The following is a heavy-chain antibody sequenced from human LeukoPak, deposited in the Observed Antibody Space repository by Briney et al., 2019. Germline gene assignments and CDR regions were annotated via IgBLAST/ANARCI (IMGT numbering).Heavy chain of an antibody. V-gene: IGHV3-7*01. CDR1: GFTFSNYW. J-gene: IGHJ4*02. CDR2: IKYDGRDK. D-gene: IGHD1-26*01. CDR3: ARYLNSGPEDF. Sequence: GGSLRLSCAATGFTFSNYWISWFRQAPGKGLEWVANIKYDGRDKQYVDSVKGRFTIFRDNAKNSLLLQMNSLTAEDTAVYYGARYLNSGPEDFWGQGTLVTVSP.